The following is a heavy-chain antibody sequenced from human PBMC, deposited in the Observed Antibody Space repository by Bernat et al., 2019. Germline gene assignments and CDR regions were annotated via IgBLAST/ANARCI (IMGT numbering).Heavy chain of an antibody. CDR2: FDPEEGET. Sequence: QVQLVQSGAEVKKPVASVKVSCKVSGYTLTELSMHWVRQAPGKGLEWMGGFDPEEGETIYAQKFRSRDSMTEDQSTDAAYIERNSLRSEDTAVYYCAGGGARDITIIRVVHRRVDDFDVWGRGTMITIS. CDR1: GYTLTELS. V-gene: IGHV1-24*01. CDR3: AGGGARDITIIRVVHRRVDDFDV. J-gene: IGHJ3*01. D-gene: IGHD3-3*01.